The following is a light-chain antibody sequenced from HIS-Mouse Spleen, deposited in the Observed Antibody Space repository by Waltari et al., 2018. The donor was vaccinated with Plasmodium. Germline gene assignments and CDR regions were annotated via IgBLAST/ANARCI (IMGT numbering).Light chain of an antibody. J-gene: IGLJ1*01. CDR2: DDS. V-gene: IGLV3-21*02. CDR1: NIGSTS. Sequence: SYVLTQPPSVSVAPGQTARITCGGNNIGSTSVHWYQQKPGQAPLLVVYDDSDRPSGIPERFSGSNSGNTATLTISRVEAGDEADYYCQVWDSSSDHYVFGTGTKVTVL. CDR3: QVWDSSSDHYV.